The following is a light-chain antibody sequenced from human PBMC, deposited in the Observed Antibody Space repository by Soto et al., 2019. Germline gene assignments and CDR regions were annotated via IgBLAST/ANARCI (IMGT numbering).Light chain of an antibody. J-gene: IGLJ1*01. CDR2: EVS. CDR3: NSYTSKSTGV. CDR1: SSDVGGYNY. V-gene: IGLV2-14*01. Sequence: QFALTQAASGSGSPGQSITISCTGTSSDVGGYNYVSWYQQHPGKAPKLIIYEVSNRPSGVSNRFSGSKFGNTASLTISGLQAEDEADYYCNSYTSKSTGVFGTGTKLTVL.